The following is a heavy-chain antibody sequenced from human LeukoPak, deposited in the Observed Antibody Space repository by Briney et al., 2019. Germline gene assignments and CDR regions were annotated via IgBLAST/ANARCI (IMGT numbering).Heavy chain of an antibody. D-gene: IGHD6-13*01. J-gene: IGHJ4*02. CDR3: VKQGPYTSSWYFEY. CDR2: ISSNGDST. CDR1: GFTFSNYA. V-gene: IGHV3-64D*06. Sequence: GGSLRLSCSASGFTFSNYAIHWVRQAPGKGLDYVSVISSNGDSTYYADSVKGRFSISRDNSKSTLYLQMNSLGAEDTAVYYCVKQGPYTSSWYFEYWGLGTLVTVSS.